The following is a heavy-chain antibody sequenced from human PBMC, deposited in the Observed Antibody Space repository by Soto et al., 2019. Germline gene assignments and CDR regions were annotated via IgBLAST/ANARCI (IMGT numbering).Heavy chain of an antibody. D-gene: IGHD3-3*01. CDR3: ASPRQGNYDFLSGYYALDY. CDR2: FYYTGGT. V-gene: IGHV4-39*01. CDR1: VASIISSRSY. Sequence: SETLSLTCTVSVASIISSRSYWGWVRQPPGKGLEWIVSFYYTGGTYSTYYNPSLKSRVTISVDTSKSQFSLNLRSVTAADTAVYYCASPRQGNYDFLSGYYALDYWGQGTLVTVSS. J-gene: IGHJ4*02.